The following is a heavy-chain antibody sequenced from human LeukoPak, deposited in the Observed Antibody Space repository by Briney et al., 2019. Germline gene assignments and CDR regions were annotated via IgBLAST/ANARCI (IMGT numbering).Heavy chain of an antibody. V-gene: IGHV4-39*01. Sequence: PSETLSLTCTVSGGSISSSSYYWGWIRQPPGKGLEWIGSIYYSGNTYYNPSLKSRVTISVDTSKNQFSLKLSSVTAADTAVYYCARQSTWYGVLSCFDPWGQGTLVTVSS. D-gene: IGHD3-10*01. CDR1: GGSISSSSYY. CDR3: ARQSTWYGVLSCFDP. J-gene: IGHJ5*02. CDR2: IYYSGNT.